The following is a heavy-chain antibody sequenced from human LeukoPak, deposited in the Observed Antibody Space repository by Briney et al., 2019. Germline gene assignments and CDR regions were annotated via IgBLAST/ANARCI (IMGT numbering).Heavy chain of an antibody. CDR2: IYYSGST. D-gene: IGHD4-23*01. Sequence: PSETLSLTCTVSGGSISSYYWSWIRQPPGKGLEWIGYIYYSGSTNYNPSLKSRVTISVDTSKNQFSLKLSSVTAADTAVYYCARGFEDYDYGGSRRYYYYYGMDVWGQGTTVTVSS. V-gene: IGHV4-59*01. CDR3: ARGFEDYDYGGSRRYYYYYGMDV. CDR1: GGSISSYY. J-gene: IGHJ6*02.